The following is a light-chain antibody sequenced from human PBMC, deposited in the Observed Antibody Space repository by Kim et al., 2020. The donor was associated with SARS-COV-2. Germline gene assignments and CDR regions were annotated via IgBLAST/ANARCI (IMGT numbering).Light chain of an antibody. CDR3: QQSYTFPRT. V-gene: IGKV1-39*01. CDR1: QSINSW. Sequence: SASVGDRVNITCRASQSINSWLNWYQQKPGKAPHLLIYRTSTLQSGVPPRCSGSASGTDFSLTISSLQPEDFATYYCQQSYTFPRTFGQGTKVDIK. J-gene: IGKJ1*01. CDR2: RTS.